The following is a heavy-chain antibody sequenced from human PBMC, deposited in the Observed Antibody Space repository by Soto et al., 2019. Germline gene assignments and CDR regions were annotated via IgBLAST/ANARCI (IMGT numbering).Heavy chain of an antibody. V-gene: IGHV3-23*01. Sequence: EVQLLESGGGLVQPGGSLRLSCVASGLTFDNYAMTWVRQAPGKGLEWVSSLSGADTRIDYADSVKGRFTISRDNSKNTRFLQLNSLRAEDTARYYCTKDRAVAAFADAFDIWVQGTMVTVSS. CDR3: TKDRAVAAFADAFDI. CDR1: GLTFDNYA. J-gene: IGHJ3*02. D-gene: IGHD6-19*01. CDR2: LSGADTRI.